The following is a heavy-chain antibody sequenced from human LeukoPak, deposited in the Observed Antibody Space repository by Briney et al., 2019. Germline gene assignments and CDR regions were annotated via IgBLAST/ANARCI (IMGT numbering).Heavy chain of an antibody. CDR2: IYFNGIT. Sequence: SETLSLTCSVSGGLISSSTTYYWAWIRQPPGKGLEWIRSIYFNGITYYTASLESRATVSVDTYNNHFSLRLTSLSAADTAVYYCARQPVVNRGAVASNFDYWGQGTLVTVSS. J-gene: IGHJ4*02. CDR1: GGLISSSTTYY. D-gene: IGHD6-19*01. V-gene: IGHV4-39*01. CDR3: ARQPVVNRGAVASNFDY.